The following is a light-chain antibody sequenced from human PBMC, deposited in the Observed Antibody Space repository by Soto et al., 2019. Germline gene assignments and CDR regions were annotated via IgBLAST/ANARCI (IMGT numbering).Light chain of an antibody. CDR2: YAS. CDR1: ESVHRN. Sequence: EMVMTQSPATLSVSPGERVTLSCRASESVHRNLAWYQQKSGQGPSLLIYYASTRATGVPDRFTGSGSGTEFTLTISSLQSEHFGVYHCQHYSNWPPTFGPGTKVEIK. CDR3: QHYSNWPPT. J-gene: IGKJ3*01. V-gene: IGKV3-15*01.